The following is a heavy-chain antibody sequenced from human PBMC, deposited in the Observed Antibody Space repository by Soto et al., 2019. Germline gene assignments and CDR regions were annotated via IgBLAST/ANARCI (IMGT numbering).Heavy chain of an antibody. CDR2: IIPIFGTA. V-gene: IGHV1-69*13. D-gene: IGHD3-3*01. J-gene: IGHJ6*02. CDR3: ARLQFYDFWSGSVPMDV. CDR1: GGTFSSYA. Sequence: SVKVSCKASGGTFSSYAISWVRQAPGQGLEWMGGIIPIFGTANYAQKFQGRVTITADESTSTAYMELSSLRSEDTALYFCARLQFYDFWSGSVPMDVWGQGTSVTVSS.